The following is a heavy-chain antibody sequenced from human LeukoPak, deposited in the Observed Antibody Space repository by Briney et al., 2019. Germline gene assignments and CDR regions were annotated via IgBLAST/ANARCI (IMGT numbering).Heavy chain of an antibody. V-gene: IGHV4-39*07. CDR1: GGSISSSSYY. Sequence: PSETLSLTCTVSGGSISSSSYYWGWIRQPPGKGLEWIGSIYYSGSTYYNPSLKSRVTISVDTSKNQFSLKLSSVTAADTAVYYCARGLMVRGVTNPLRYWGQGTLVTVSS. J-gene: IGHJ4*02. CDR2: IYYSGST. CDR3: ARGLMVRGVTNPLRY. D-gene: IGHD3-10*01.